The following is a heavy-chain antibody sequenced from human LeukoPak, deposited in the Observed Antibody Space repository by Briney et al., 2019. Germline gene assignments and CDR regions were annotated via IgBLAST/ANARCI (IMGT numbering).Heavy chain of an antibody. V-gene: IGHV4-34*01. CDR2: INHSGST. CDR3: ATRRIYYYDSSGYAY. Sequence: SETLSLTCAVYGGSFSGYYWSWIRQPPGKGLEWIGEINHSGSTNYNPSLQSRVTISVDTSKNQFSLKLSSVTAADTAVYYCATRRIYYYDSSGYAYWGQGTLVTVSS. J-gene: IGHJ4*02. CDR1: GGSFSGYY. D-gene: IGHD3-22*01.